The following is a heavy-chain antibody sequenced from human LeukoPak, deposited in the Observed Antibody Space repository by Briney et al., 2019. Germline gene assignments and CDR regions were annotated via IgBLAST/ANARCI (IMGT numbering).Heavy chain of an antibody. V-gene: IGHV3-21*01. CDR2: ISSSSSYI. J-gene: IGHJ4*02. CDR1: GFTFSSYS. Sequence: GGSLRLSCAASGFTFSSYSMNWVRQAPGKGLEWVSSISSSSSYIYYADSVKGRFTISRDNAKNSLYLQMNSLRAEDTAVYYCARAPVTMVRGLTDYWGQGTLVTVSS. CDR3: ARAPVTMVRGLTDY. D-gene: IGHD3-10*01.